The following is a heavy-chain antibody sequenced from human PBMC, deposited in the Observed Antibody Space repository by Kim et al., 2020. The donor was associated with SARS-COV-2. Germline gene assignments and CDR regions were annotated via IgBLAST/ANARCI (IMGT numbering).Heavy chain of an antibody. CDR3: ARGRDEYKVGNY. CDR2: IHYSGSI. J-gene: IGHJ4*02. D-gene: IGHD1-1*01. Sequence: SETLSLTCTVSGGSISSNGVYYWTWIRQHPGKGLEWIGSIHYSGSIYYNPSLKSRFTISSDASENQFSLNLTSVTAADTAVYYCARGRDEYKVGNYWGQG. CDR1: GGSISSNGVYY. V-gene: IGHV4-31*03.